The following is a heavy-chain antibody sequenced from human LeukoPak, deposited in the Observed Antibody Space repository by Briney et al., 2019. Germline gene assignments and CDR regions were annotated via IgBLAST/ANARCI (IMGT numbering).Heavy chain of an antibody. CDR3: ARERGGYNYGAGREPPKAFDY. CDR2: ISSSSSYI. Sequence: GGSLRLSCAASGFTFSSYSMNWVRQAPGKGLEWVSSISSSSSYIYYADSVKGRFTISRDNAKNSLYLQMNSLRAEDTAIYFCARERGGYNYGAGREPPKAFDYWGLGTLVTVSS. V-gene: IGHV3-21*04. J-gene: IGHJ4*02. D-gene: IGHD5-18*01. CDR1: GFTFSSYS.